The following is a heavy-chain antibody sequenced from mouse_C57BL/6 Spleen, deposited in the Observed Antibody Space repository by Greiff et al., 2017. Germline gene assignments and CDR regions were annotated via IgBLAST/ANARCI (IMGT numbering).Heavy chain of an antibody. J-gene: IGHJ3*01. CDR1: GYTFTDYN. CDR3: AKRDDYDGGWFAD. CDR2: INPNNGGT. Sequence: EVQLQQSGPELVKPGASVKMSCKASGYTFTDYNMPWVKQSHGKSLEGIGYINPNNGGTSYNQKFKGKATLTVNKSSSTAYMELRSLTAEDSAVYYCAKRDDYDGGWFADWGQGTLVTVSA. V-gene: IGHV1-22*01. D-gene: IGHD2-4*01.